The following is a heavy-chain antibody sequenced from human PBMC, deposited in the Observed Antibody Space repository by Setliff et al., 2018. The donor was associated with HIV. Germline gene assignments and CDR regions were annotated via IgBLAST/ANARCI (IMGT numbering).Heavy chain of an antibody. CDR1: GFTFSSFA. D-gene: IGHD5-18*01. V-gene: IGHV3-23*01. CDR3: AKHAMRGYSPSYYFDS. CDR2: ISGSGGST. Sequence: PGGSLRLSCAASGFTFSSFAMSWVRQAPGKGLEWVSGISGSGGSTYYADSVKGRFTISRDNSKNTLYLQMNSLRAEDTAVYFCAKHAMRGYSPSYYFDSWGQGTLVTVSS. J-gene: IGHJ4*02.